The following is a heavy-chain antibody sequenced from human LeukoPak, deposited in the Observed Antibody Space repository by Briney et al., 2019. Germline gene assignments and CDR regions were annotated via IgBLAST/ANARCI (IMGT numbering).Heavy chain of an antibody. CDR1: GGSISSGSYY. V-gene: IGHV4-31*03. CDR2: IYYSGST. CDR3: AREPLLYCSSTSCGAFDI. J-gene: IGHJ3*02. Sequence: SETLSLTCTVSGGSISSGSYYWSWIRQHPGKGLEWIGYIYYSGSTYYNPSLKSRVTISVDTSKNQFSLKLSSVTAADTAVYYCAREPLLYCSSTSCGAFDIWGQGTMVTVSS. D-gene: IGHD2-2*01.